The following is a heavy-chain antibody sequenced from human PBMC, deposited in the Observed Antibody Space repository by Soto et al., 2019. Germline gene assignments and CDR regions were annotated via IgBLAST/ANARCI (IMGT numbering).Heavy chain of an antibody. CDR2: ISYDGSNK. CDR3: AKDSGGSDYDIFTGYYKPPYYFGMDV. Sequence: GGSLRLSCAASGFTFSSYGMHWVRQAPGKGLEWVAVISYDGSNKYYADSVKGRFTISRDNSKNTLYLQMNSLRAEDTAVYYCAKDSGGSDYDIFTGYYKPPYYFGMDVWGQGTTVTVYS. D-gene: IGHD3-9*01. J-gene: IGHJ6*02. CDR1: GFTFSSYG. V-gene: IGHV3-30*18.